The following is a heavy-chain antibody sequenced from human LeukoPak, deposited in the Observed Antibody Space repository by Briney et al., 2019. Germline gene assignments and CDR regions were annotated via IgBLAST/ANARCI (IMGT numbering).Heavy chain of an antibody. V-gene: IGHV3-7*01. CDR3: AREHTSMVLTFDAFDM. Sequence: GGSLRLSCAASGFTFSTHWMSWVRQAPGKGLEWVANIKQDGSEKYYVDSLKGRFTISRDNAKNSLYLQMNSLRAEDTAVYYCAREHTSMVLTFDAFDMWGQGTMVTVSS. CDR1: GFTFSTHW. CDR2: IKQDGSEK. J-gene: IGHJ3*02. D-gene: IGHD5-18*01.